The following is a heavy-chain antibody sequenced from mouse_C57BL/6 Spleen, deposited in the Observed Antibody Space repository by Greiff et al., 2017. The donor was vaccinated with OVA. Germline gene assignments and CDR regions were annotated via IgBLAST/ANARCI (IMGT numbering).Heavy chain of an antibody. D-gene: IGHD1-1*01. CDR1: GYAFSSSW. V-gene: IGHV1-82*01. CDR3: ARRAYGSSYWNAMDY. CDR2: IYPGDGDT. Sequence: VKLMESGPELVKPGASVKISCKASGYAFSSSWMNWVKQRPGKGLEWIGRIYPGDGDTNYNGKFKGKATLTADKSSSTAYMQLSSLTSEDSAVYFCARRAYGSSYWNAMDYWGQGTSVTVSS. J-gene: IGHJ4*01.